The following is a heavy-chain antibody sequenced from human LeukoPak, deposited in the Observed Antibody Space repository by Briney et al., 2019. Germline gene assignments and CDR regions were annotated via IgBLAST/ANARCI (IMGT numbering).Heavy chain of an antibody. CDR2: IYYSGST. CDR3: VRHVPLDAFDI. V-gene: IGHV4-59*08. CDR1: GGSISSYY. J-gene: IGHJ3*02. Sequence: SETLSLTCTVSGGSISSYYWSWIRQPPGKGLEWIGYIYYSGSTNYNPSLKSRVTISVDTSKNQFSLKLSSVTAADTAVYYCVRHVPLDAFDIWGQGTMVTVSS.